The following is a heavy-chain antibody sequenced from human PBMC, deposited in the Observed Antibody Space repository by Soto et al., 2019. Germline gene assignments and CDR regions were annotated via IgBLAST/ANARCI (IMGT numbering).Heavy chain of an antibody. V-gene: IGHV4-34*01. D-gene: IGHD2-15*01. CDR3: TRGSVDYGYCSGGSCYGIDY. CDR1: GGSFSGYY. J-gene: IGHJ4*02. Sequence: QVQLQQWGAGLLKPSETLSLTCAVYGGSFSGYYWSWIRQPPGQGLEWIGEINHSGSTNYNPSLKSRVTISADTSKNQFSLKLSPVTAADTAVYYCTRGSVDYGYCSGGSCYGIDYWGQGTLVTVSS. CDR2: INHSGST.